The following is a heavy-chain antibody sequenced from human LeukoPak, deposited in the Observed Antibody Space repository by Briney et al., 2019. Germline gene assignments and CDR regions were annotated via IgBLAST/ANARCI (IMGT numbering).Heavy chain of an antibody. CDR3: ATYSGYNPDY. V-gene: IGHV3-48*03. CDR1: GFTFSSYE. D-gene: IGHD5-12*01. Sequence: PGGSLRLSCAASGFTFSSYEMNWVRQAPGKGLEWVSYISSSGSTIYYADSVKGRFTISRDNAKNSLYLQMNSLRAEDTALYYSATYSGYNPDYGGQGTLVTVSS. J-gene: IGHJ4*02. CDR2: ISSSGSTI.